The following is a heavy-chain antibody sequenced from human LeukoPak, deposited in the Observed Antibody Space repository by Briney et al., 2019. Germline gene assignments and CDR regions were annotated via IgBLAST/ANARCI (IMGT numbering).Heavy chain of an antibody. V-gene: IGHV1-8*01. Sequence: GASVKVSCKASGYTFTSYDINWVRQATGQGLEWMGWMNPNSGNTGYAQKFQGRVTMTRNTSISTAYMELSSLRSEDTAVYHCARGASDYYDSGGYYYPVADMDVWGKGTTVTVSS. CDR1: GYTFTSYD. CDR2: MNPNSGNT. D-gene: IGHD3-22*01. J-gene: IGHJ6*03. CDR3: ARGASDYYDSGGYYYPVADMDV.